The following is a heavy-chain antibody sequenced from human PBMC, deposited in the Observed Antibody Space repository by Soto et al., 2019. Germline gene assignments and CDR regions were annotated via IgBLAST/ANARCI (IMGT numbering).Heavy chain of an antibody. Sequence: SETLSLTCTVSGGSVRSGSYYWSWHRPPPGKGLEWIGYIYYSGSTNYNPSLKSRVTISVDTSKNQFSLKLSSVTAADTAVYYCARDSYSNYLYYFDYWGQGNLVTVSS. D-gene: IGHD4-4*01. CDR3: ARDSYSNYLYYFDY. CDR2: IYYSGST. J-gene: IGHJ4*02. CDR1: GGSVRSGSYY. V-gene: IGHV4-61*01.